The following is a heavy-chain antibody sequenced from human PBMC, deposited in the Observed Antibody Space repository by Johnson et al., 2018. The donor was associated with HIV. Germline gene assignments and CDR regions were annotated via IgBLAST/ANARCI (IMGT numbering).Heavy chain of an antibody. Sequence: QVQLVESGGGLVQPGGSLRLSCAASGFTFSSYGMHWVRQAPGKGLEWVAVISYDGSNKYYADSVRGRFTISRDNSKNMLFLQMNSLRAEDTAVYFCARLYASSWIEAFDIWGQGTMVTVSS. CDR3: ARLYASSWIEAFDI. D-gene: IGHD6-13*01. CDR1: GFTFSSYG. J-gene: IGHJ3*02. CDR2: ISYDGSNK. V-gene: IGHV3-30*03.